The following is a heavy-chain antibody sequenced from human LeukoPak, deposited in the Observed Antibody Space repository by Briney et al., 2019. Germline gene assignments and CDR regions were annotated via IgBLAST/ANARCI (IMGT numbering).Heavy chain of an antibody. J-gene: IGHJ4*02. CDR2: IRDDGSNK. D-gene: IGHD5-18*01. CDR1: GFTFSSYG. Sequence: PGGSLRLSCAASGFTFSSYGMHWVRQAPGKGLEWVAFIRDDGSNKYYADSVKGRFTISRDNSKNTPYLQMNSLRAEDTAVYYCAKDWFPFVLVDTAMAVDYWGQGTLVTVSA. CDR3: AKDWFPFVLVDTAMAVDY. V-gene: IGHV3-30*02.